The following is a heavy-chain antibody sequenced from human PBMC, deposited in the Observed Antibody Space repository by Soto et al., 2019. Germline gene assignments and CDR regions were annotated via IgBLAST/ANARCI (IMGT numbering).Heavy chain of an antibody. CDR2: VSYDGSTK. V-gene: IGHV3-30*03. J-gene: IGHJ4*02. D-gene: IGHD3-22*01. CDR1: GFTFSSYG. CDR3: ATVGDYYESSGSLDY. Sequence: QVQLVESGGGVVQPGRSLRLSCAPSGFTFSSYGMHWVRQAPGKGLEWVAVVSYDGSTKYYVDSVKGRFTISRDNSKNTLYLQMNSLRAEDTAVYYCATVGDYYESSGSLDYWGQGTLVTVSS.